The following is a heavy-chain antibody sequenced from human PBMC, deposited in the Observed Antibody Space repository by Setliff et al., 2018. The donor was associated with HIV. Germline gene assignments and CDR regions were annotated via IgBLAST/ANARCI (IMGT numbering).Heavy chain of an antibody. CDR3: ARDRETTLIPGYYYYMDV. D-gene: IGHD4-4*01. J-gene: IGHJ6*03. CDR1: GYTFTGYY. Sequence: ASVKVSCKASGYTFTGYYMHWVRQAPGQGLEWMGWINPNSGGTNYAQKFQGRVTMTRGTSISTAYMELSRLTYDDTAVYYCARDRETTLIPGYYYYMDVWGKGTTVTVSS. V-gene: IGHV1-2*02. CDR2: INPNSGGT.